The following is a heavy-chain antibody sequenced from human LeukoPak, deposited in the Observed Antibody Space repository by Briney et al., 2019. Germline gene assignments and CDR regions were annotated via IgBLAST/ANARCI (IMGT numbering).Heavy chain of an antibody. V-gene: IGHV3-30*02. CDR2: IRYDGSNK. CDR3: AKDRAGTIDY. D-gene: IGHD1-14*01. J-gene: IGHJ4*02. CDR1: GFTFSSYG. Sequence: GGSLRLSCAASGFTFSSYGMHWVRLAPGKGLEWVAFIRYDGSNKYYADSVKGRFTISRDNSKDTLYLQMNSLRAEDTAVYYCAKDRAGTIDYWGQGTLVTVSS.